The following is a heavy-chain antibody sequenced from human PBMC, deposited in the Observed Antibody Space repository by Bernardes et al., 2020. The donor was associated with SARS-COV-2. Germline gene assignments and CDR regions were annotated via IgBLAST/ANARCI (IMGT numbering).Heavy chain of an antibody. J-gene: IGHJ3*02. V-gene: IGHV1-24*01. CDR3: TTSLSLTVVVYAFDI. D-gene: IGHD3-22*01. Sequence: ASVKVSCQVSGYTLSDLSMHWVRQAPGKGLEWMGSFDPEDGEVIYAQKFLGRVTMTADTSTYTSYMELSSLRSEDTAVYYCTTSLSLTVVVYAFDIWGQGTTVIVSS. CDR1: GYTLSDLS. CDR2: FDPEDGEV.